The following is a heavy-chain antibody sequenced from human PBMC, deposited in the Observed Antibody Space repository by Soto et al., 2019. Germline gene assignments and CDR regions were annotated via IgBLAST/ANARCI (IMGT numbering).Heavy chain of an antibody. Sequence: PGGSLRLSCAAPGFTFSSSAMNWVRQAPGKGLEWVSAISGSGGSTYYAASVRGRFTISRDNSKNTLYLQMNSLRAEDTAVYYGAKDRYGDYSFDYWGQGTLVTVSS. CDR2: ISGSGGST. D-gene: IGHD4-17*01. CDR1: GFTFSSSA. J-gene: IGHJ4*02. V-gene: IGHV3-23*01. CDR3: AKDRYGDYSFDY.